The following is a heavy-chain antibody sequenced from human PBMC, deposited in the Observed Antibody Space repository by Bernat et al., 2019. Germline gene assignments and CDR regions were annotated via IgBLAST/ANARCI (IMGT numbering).Heavy chain of an antibody. D-gene: IGHD5-24*01. CDR3: AKSTMYYFDY. J-gene: IGHJ4*02. CDR1: GFTFSSYG. Sequence: QVQLVESGGGVVQPGRSLRLSCAASGFTFSSYGMHWVRQAPGKGLEWVAVISYDGSNKYYADSVKGRFTISRDNSKNTLYLQMNSLRAEDTAVYYWAKSTMYYFDYWGQGTLVTVSS. V-gene: IGHV3-30*18. CDR2: ISYDGSNK.